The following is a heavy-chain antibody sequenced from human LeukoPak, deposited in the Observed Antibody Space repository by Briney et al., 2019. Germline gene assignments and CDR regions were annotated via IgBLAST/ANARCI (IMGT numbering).Heavy chain of an antibody. V-gene: IGHV1-69*05. CDR3: ARDSYDSSGYFSQDAFDI. CDR2: IIPIFGTA. CDR1: GGTFSSYA. Sequence: SVKVSCKASGGTFSSYAIGWVRQAPGQGLEWMGGIIPIFGTANYAQKFQGRVTITTDESTSTAYMELSSLRSEDTAVYYCARDSYDSSGYFSQDAFDIWGQGTMVTVSS. D-gene: IGHD3-22*01. J-gene: IGHJ3*02.